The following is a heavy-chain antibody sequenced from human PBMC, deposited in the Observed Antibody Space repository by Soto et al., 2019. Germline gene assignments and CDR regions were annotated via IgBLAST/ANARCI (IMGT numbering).Heavy chain of an antibody. CDR1: GGSFSGYY. V-gene: IGHV4-34*01. Sequence: QVQLQQWGAGLLKPSETLSLTCAVYGGSFSGYYWSWIRQPPGKGLEWIGEINHSGSTNYNPSLKSRVTISVDPSKNQFSLKLSSVTAADTAVYYCARALGNYYYYYYYMDVWGKGTTVTVSS. D-gene: IGHD7-27*01. J-gene: IGHJ6*03. CDR2: INHSGST. CDR3: ARALGNYYYYYYYMDV.